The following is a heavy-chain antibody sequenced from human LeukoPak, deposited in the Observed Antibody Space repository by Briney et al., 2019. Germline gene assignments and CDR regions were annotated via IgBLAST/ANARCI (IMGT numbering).Heavy chain of an antibody. CDR3: AIRLYYGSGLGAFDI. D-gene: IGHD3-10*01. J-gene: IGHJ3*02. Sequence: ASVKVSCKASGYTFTSYDINWVRQATGQGLEWMGWMNPNSGNTGYAQKFQGRVTITRNTSISTAYMELSSLRSEDTAVHYCAIRLYYGSGLGAFDIWGQGTMVTVSS. V-gene: IGHV1-8*03. CDR1: GYTFTSYD. CDR2: MNPNSGNT.